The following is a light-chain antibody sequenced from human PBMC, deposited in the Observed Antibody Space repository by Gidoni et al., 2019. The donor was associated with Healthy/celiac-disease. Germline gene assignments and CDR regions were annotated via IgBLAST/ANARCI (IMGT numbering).Light chain of an antibody. CDR1: QSISSY. CDR2: AAS. CDR3: QQDA. Sequence: DIQMTQSPSSLSASVGDRVTITCRASQSISSYLNWYQQKPGKAPKLLIYAASSLQSGVPSRFSGSGSGTDFTLTISSLQPEDFATYYCQQDAFGPGTKVDIK. V-gene: IGKV1-39*01. J-gene: IGKJ3*01.